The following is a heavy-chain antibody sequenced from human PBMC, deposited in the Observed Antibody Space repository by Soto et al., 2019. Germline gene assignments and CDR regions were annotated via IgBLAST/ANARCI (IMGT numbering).Heavy chain of an antibody. CDR2: ISAYNGNT. Sequence: ASVKVSCKASGYTFTSYGISWVRQAPGQGLEWMGCISAYNGNTNYAQKLQGRVTMTTDTSTSTAYMELRSLRSDDTAVYYCAREIIAARRSPLDYWGQGTLVTVSS. CDR3: AREIIAARRSPLDY. J-gene: IGHJ4*02. D-gene: IGHD6-6*01. CDR1: GYTFTSYG. V-gene: IGHV1-18*01.